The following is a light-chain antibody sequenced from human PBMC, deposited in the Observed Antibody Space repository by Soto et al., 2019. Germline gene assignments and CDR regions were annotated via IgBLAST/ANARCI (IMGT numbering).Light chain of an antibody. V-gene: IGKV3-15*01. CDR1: QSVSSD. CDR2: GAS. Sequence: EIVMTQSPATLSVSPGERATLSCRASQSVSSDLGWYHQKPGQAPRLLIYGASTRATGIPARFSGSGSGTEFTLTINSLQSEDFAVYYCQQYNNWPRTFGQGTKVDIK. CDR3: QQYNNWPRT. J-gene: IGKJ1*01.